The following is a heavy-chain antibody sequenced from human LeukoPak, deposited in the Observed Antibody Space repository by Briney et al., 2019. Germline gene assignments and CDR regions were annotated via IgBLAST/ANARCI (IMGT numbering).Heavy chain of an antibody. CDR1: GGSISSGGYS. J-gene: IGHJ4*02. Sequence: PSETLSLTCAVSGGSISSGGYSWSWIRQPPGKGLEWIGYIYHSGSTYYNPSLKSRVTISVDRSKNQFSLKLSSVTAADTAVYYCASGPYCGGDCFEGSFDYWGQGTLVTVSS. CDR3: ASGPYCGGDCFEGSFDY. V-gene: IGHV4-30-2*01. CDR2: IYHSGST. D-gene: IGHD2-21*02.